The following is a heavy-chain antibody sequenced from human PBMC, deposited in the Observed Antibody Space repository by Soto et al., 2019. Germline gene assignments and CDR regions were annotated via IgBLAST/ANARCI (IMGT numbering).Heavy chain of an antibody. D-gene: IGHD2-2*01. CDR3: ARDRHQLLYYYYGMDV. J-gene: IGHJ6*02. V-gene: IGHV3-48*02. CDR2: ISSSSSTI. CDR1: GFTFSSYS. Sequence: EVQLVESGGGLVQPGGSLRLSCAASGFTFSSYSMNWVRQAPGKGLEWVSYISSSSSTIYYADSVKGRFTISRDNAKNSLYLQMNSLRDEDTAVYYCARDRHQLLYYYYGMDVWGQGTTVTVSS.